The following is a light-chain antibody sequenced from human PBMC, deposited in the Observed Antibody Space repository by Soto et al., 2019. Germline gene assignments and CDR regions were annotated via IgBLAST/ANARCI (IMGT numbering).Light chain of an antibody. Sequence: PGETATLTCSASHSVSSTFLAWYQQKPVQAPTLLIYDADTRATGIPDRFSGSGFGTHFTLTISSLEPEDFAMYYCQQSASSVTFGQGTRLEIK. J-gene: IGKJ5*01. CDR1: HSVSSTF. V-gene: IGKV3-20*01. CDR3: QQSASSVT. CDR2: DAD.